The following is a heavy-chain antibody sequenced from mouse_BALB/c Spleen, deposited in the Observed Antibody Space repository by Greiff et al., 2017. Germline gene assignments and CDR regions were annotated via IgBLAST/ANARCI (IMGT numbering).Heavy chain of an antibody. V-gene: IGHV5-6*02. CDR3: ARVNYYGSSSYYAMDY. Sequence: DVMLVESGGDLVKPGGSLKLSCAASGFTFSSYGMSWVRQTPDKRLEWVATISSGGSYTYYPDSVKGRFTISRDNAKNTLYLQMSSLKSEDTAMYYGARVNYYGSSSYYAMDYWGQGTSVTVSS. D-gene: IGHD1-1*01. CDR1: GFTFSSYG. CDR2: ISSGGSYT. J-gene: IGHJ4*01.